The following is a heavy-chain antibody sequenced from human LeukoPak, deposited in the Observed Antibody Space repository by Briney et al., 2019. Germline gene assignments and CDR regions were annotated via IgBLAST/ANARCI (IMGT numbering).Heavy chain of an antibody. V-gene: IGHV4-61*09. Sequence: SETLSLTCTVSGGSISSGSYYWSWIRQPAGKGLEWIGHIYTTGSTNYNPSLKSRVTMSVDTSKNQFSLKLSSVTAADTAVYYCARAVSSWYYFDYWGQGTLVTVSS. J-gene: IGHJ4*02. CDR2: IYTTGST. CDR3: ARAVSSWYYFDY. D-gene: IGHD6-13*01. CDR1: GGSISSGSYY.